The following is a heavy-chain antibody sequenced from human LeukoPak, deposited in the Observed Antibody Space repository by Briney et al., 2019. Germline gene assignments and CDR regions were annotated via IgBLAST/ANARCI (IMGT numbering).Heavy chain of an antibody. Sequence: GGSLRLSCAASGFTFSSYEMNWVRQAPGKGLEWVSYISSSGSTIYYADSVKGRFTISRDNAKNSLYLQMNSLRAEDTAVYYCARDGYDILTGYYARAHYYYMDVWGKGTTVTISS. CDR2: ISSSGSTI. D-gene: IGHD3-9*01. CDR1: GFTFSSYE. V-gene: IGHV3-48*03. J-gene: IGHJ6*03. CDR3: ARDGYDILTGYYARAHYYYMDV.